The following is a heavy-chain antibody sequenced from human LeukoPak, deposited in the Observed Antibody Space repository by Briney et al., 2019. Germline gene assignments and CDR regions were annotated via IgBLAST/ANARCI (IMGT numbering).Heavy chain of an antibody. Sequence: GGSLRLSCAASGFTFSSNAMTWARQAPGKGLEWVSTIRGSDGSTNYADSVKGRFTISRDNSKNTLDLQMNSLRAEDTAVYYCMKAQGGTDALLDYWGQGTLVTVSS. D-gene: IGHD1-26*01. CDR3: MKAQGGTDALLDY. CDR2: IRGSDGST. CDR1: GFTFSSNA. J-gene: IGHJ4*02. V-gene: IGHV3-23*01.